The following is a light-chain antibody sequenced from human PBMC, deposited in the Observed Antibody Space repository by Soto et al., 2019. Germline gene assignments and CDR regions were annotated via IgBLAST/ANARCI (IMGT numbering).Light chain of an antibody. V-gene: IGKV1-39*01. CDR2: EAT. Sequence: DIQMTQSPSSLSASVGDRVTLSCRSSQNIHKYLNWYQQRPGKAPKLLVYEATSLETGVSSKFSGSGSGTEFTLTINSLQPEDFATYYCQQSFVSPWTFGQGT. J-gene: IGKJ1*01. CDR3: QQSFVSPWT. CDR1: QNIHKY.